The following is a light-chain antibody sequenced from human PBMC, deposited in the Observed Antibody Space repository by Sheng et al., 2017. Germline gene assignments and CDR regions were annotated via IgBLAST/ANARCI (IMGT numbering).Light chain of an antibody. CDR3: QP. CDR2: KAS. J-gene: IGKJ3*01. Sequence: DIQMTQSPSTLSASVGDRVTITCRASQSISSWLAWYQQKPGKAPKLLIYKASSLESGVPSRFSGSGSGTEFTLTISSLQPDDFATYYCQPFGPGTKVDIK. CDR1: QSISSW. V-gene: IGKV1-5*03.